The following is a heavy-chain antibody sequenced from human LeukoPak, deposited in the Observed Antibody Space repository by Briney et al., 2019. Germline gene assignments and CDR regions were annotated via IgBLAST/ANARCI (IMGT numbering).Heavy chain of an antibody. Sequence: SETLSLTCTVSGGSISSGDYYWSWIRQPPGKGLEWIGYIYYSGNTNYNPSLRSRVTISIDTSENQFSLKLSSVTAADTAVYYCARINYYDSSGYFYDDYWGQGTLVTVSS. V-gene: IGHV4-30-4*02. CDR1: GGSISSGDYY. CDR2: IYYSGNT. D-gene: IGHD3-22*01. J-gene: IGHJ4*02. CDR3: ARINYYDSSGYFYDDY.